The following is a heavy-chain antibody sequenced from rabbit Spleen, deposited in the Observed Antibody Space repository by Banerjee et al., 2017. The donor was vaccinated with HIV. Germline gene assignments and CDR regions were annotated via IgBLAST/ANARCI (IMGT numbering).Heavy chain of an antibody. CDR1: GFSFSSDDY. CDR2: IAGTSSGFT. CDR3: ARNFDL. V-gene: IGHV1S40*01. Sequence: QSLEESGGGLVQPEGSLALTCKASGFSFSSDDYICWVRQAPGKGLEWISCIAGTSSGFTYSATWAKGRFTISKTSSTTVDLKMTSLTAADTATYFCARNFDLWGQGTLVTVS. J-gene: IGHJ4*01.